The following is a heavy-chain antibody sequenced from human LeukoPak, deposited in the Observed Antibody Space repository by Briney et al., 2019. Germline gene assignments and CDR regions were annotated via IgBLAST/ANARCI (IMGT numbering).Heavy chain of an antibody. CDR1: GFTVSRNY. J-gene: IGHJ3*01. CDR2: LYIGDNP. V-gene: IGHV3-53*01. CDR3: TRDDFDCSTTTCFGGRRAFDL. Sequence: GGSLRLSCAASGFTVSRNYMAWVRQAPGKGLEWVSILYIGDNPYYADSVKGRFTISRDDSKNTVYLQMNSLRVEDSAMYYCTRDDFDCSTTTCFGGRRAFDLWGQGTMVAVSS. D-gene: IGHD2-2*01.